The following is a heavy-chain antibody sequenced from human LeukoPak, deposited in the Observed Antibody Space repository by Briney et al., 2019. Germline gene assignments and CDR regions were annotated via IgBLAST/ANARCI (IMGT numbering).Heavy chain of an antibody. CDR3: ARIRCGHTGDICYNH. J-gene: IGHJ5*02. Sequence: SETLSLTCTVSGVSFNAYYWSWIRQSPGKGLEWIGEVSPGGYIKYNPSLKSRVTISVDTSESQLSLRLSSVTAADTAMYYCARIRCGHTGDICYNHWAKGTLVTVSS. CDR1: GVSFNAYY. V-gene: IGHV4-34*01. CDR2: VSPGGYI. D-gene: IGHD2-8*02.